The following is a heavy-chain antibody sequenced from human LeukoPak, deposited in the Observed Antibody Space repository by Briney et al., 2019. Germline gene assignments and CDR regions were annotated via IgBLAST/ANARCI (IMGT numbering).Heavy chain of an antibody. V-gene: IGHV1-2*02. J-gene: IGHJ4*02. D-gene: IGHD3-3*01. CDR3: ARQNDDDFWSGMYYFDY. Sequence: ASVKVSCKASGYTFTGYYMHWVRQAPGQGLEWMRWINPNSGGTNYAQKFQGRVTMTRDTSISTAYMELSRLRSDDTAVYYCARQNDDDFWSGMYYFDYWGQGTLVTVSS. CDR1: GYTFTGYY. CDR2: INPNSGGT.